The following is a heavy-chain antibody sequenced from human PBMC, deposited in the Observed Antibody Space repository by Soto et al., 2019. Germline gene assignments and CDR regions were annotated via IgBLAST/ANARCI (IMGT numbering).Heavy chain of an antibody. J-gene: IGHJ6*02. CDR2: ISSSSSTI. V-gene: IGHV3-48*02. CDR1: GFTFSSYS. Sequence: GGSLRLSCAASGFTFSSYSMNWVRQAPGKGLEWVSYISSSSSTIYYADSVKGRFTISRDNAKNSLYLQMNSLRDEDTAVYYCARDPEMATILPSGMDVWGQGTTVTVSS. CDR3: ARDPEMATILPSGMDV. D-gene: IGHD5-12*01.